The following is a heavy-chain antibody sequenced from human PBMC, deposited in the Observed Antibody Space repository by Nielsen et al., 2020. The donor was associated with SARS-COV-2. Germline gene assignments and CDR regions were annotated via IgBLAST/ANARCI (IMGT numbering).Heavy chain of an antibody. Sequence: SETLSLTCTVSGGSISSYYWSWIRQPPGKGLEWIGYIYYSGSTHYNPSLKSRVTISVDTSKNQFSLKLSSVTAADTAVYYCARLSIAVYYYGMDVWGQGTTVTVYS. J-gene: IGHJ6*02. D-gene: IGHD6-19*01. CDR3: ARLSIAVYYYGMDV. V-gene: IGHV4-59*08. CDR1: GGSISSYY. CDR2: IYYSGST.